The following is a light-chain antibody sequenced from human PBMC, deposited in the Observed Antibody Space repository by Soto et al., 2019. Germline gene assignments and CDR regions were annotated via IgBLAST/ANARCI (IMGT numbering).Light chain of an antibody. CDR3: TSYAGTYRFFYV. Sequence: QSALTQPPSASGSPGQSVTISCTGTSSDVGAYNYVSWYQQLPGKAPKLIIYEVSKRPSGVPDHFSGSKSGNTASLTVSGLQAEDEADYYCTSYAGTYRFFYVFGTGTKVTVL. CDR2: EVS. J-gene: IGLJ1*01. V-gene: IGLV2-8*01. CDR1: SSDVGAYNY.